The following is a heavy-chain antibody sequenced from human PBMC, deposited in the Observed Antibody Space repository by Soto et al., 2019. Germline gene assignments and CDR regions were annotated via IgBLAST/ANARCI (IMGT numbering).Heavy chain of an antibody. CDR2: IVVGSGNT. Sequence: ASVKVSCKASGFTFTSSAVQWVRQARGQRLEWIGWIVVGSGNTNYAQKFQERVTITRDMSTSTAYMELSSLRSEDTAVYYCAVDSPTGNYRLPFDYWGQGTLVTVSS. D-gene: IGHD4-4*01. CDR1: GFTFTSSA. V-gene: IGHV1-58*01. J-gene: IGHJ4*02. CDR3: AVDSPTGNYRLPFDY.